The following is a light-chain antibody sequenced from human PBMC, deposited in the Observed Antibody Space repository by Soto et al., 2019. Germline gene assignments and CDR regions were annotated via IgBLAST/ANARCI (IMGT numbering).Light chain of an antibody. V-gene: IGKV3-15*01. Sequence: EIVMTQSPATLSVSPGDIATLSCRASQSVSSNLAWYQQKPGQSPRLLIYGASTRATGVPARFSGSGSGTQFTLTISNLQSEDFALYYCQQYDKWPPVTFGGGNKVEIE. CDR3: QQYDKWPPVT. J-gene: IGKJ4*01. CDR2: GAS. CDR1: QSVSSN.